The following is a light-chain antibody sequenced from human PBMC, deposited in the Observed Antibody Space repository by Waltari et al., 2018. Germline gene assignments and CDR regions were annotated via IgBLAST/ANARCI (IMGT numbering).Light chain of an antibody. CDR3: HQYYTTPRT. CDR2: AAS. CDR1: QGINNY. V-gene: IGKV1-27*01. Sequence: DIEMTQSPSSLSASVGDRVTITCRASQGINNYLAWYQQKPGEVPKVLIHAASTLQSGVPSRFSGSGSGTEFTLTISSLQAEDVAVYYCHQYYTTPRTFGQGTRVEIK. J-gene: IGKJ1*01.